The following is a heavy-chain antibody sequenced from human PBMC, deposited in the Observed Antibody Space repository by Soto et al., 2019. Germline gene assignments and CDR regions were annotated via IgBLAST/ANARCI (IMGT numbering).Heavy chain of an antibody. J-gene: IGHJ4*02. CDR2: INRDGSEE. V-gene: IGHV3-7*03. Sequence: SLRLSCASSGFTFSGYWMSWVRQAPGKGLEWVASINRDGSEEHYVASVKGRFTISRDNAKNSVYLQMKSLRADDTAVYYCARRNEKSRKLDYWGQGTLVTVSS. D-gene: IGHD1-1*01. CDR3: ARRNEKSRKLDY. CDR1: GFTFSGYW.